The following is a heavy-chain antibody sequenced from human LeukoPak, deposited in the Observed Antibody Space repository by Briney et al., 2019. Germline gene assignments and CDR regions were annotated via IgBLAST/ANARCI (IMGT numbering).Heavy chain of an antibody. D-gene: IGHD5-24*01. CDR3: AREGRWLQLGAPYYYYYYMDV. CDR1: GYTFTSYD. J-gene: IGHJ6*03. V-gene: IGHV1-8*01. CDR2: MNPNSGNT. Sequence: ASVKVSCKASGYTFTSYDINWVRQATGQGLEWMGWMNPNSGNTGYAQKFQGRVTMTRNTSISTAYMELSSLRSEDTAVYYCAREGRWLQLGAPYYYYYYMDVWGEGTTVTVSS.